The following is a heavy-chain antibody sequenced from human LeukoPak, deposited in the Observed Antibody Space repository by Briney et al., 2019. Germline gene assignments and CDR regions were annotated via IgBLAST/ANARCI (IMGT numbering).Heavy chain of an antibody. CDR3: ARDRGTWNDDGFDY. CDR2: IYTSGST. CDR1: GVSISSGSYY. J-gene: IGHJ4*02. Sequence: SETLSLTCTVSGVSISSGSYYWSWIRQPAGKGLEWIGRIYTSGSTNYNPSLKSRVTTSVDTSKNQFSLKLSSVTAADTAVYYCARDRGTWNDDGFDYWGQGTLVTVSS. V-gene: IGHV4-61*02. D-gene: IGHD1-1*01.